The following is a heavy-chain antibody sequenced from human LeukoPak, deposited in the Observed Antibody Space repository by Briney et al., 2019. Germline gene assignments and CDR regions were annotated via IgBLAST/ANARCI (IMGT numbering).Heavy chain of an antibody. D-gene: IGHD1-20*01. J-gene: IGHJ4*02. CDR1: GLTFSSYA. V-gene: IGHV3-23*01. CDR2: ISGSGAST. Sequence: GRSLRLSCAASGLTFSSYAMSWVRQAPGKGLEWVSTISGSGASTYYVDSVKGRFTISRDNSKNTLYLQMNSLRAEDTAVYYCAKTITGTLDYWGQGTLVTVSS. CDR3: AKTITGTLDY.